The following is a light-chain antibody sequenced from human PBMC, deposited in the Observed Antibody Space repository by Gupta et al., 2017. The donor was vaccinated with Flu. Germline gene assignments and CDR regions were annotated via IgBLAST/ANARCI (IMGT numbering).Light chain of an antibody. Sequence: SYELTQPPSVSVSPGQTARIHCSGDALPKQYAHWYQQKPGQAPVVVIYKDIERPSGIPERFSGSSSGTTLTLTISGVEADDEADYYCQSADSSGSYVFGTGTKVTVL. CDR3: QSADSSGSYV. CDR2: KDI. J-gene: IGLJ1*01. CDR1: ALPKQY. V-gene: IGLV3-25*02.